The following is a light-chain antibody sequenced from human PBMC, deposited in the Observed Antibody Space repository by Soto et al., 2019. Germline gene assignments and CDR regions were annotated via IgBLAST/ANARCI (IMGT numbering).Light chain of an antibody. J-gene: IGKJ1*01. CDR3: QQYNTWPPVT. CDR2: DAS. CDR1: QSISSN. V-gene: IGKV3-15*01. Sequence: EVVMTQSPATLSVSPRERATLSCRASQSISSNLAWYQQKVGQAPRLLIYDASSRATGIPARFSGSGSGTEFSLTISSLQSEDFAIYYCQQYNTWPPVTFGQGTKVDI.